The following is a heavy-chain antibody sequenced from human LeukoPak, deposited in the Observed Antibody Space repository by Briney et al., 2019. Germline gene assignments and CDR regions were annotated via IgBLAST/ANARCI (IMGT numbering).Heavy chain of an antibody. V-gene: IGHV3-43*02. CDR2: ISGDGGST. D-gene: IGHD3-10*01. J-gene: IGHJ4*02. CDR1: GFTFDDYA. CDR3: AKDIELVRSLSGVDDY. Sequence: GGSLRLSCAASGFTFDDYAMHWVRQAPGKGLEWVSLISGDGGSTYYADSVKGRFTISRDNSKNSLYLQMNSLRTEDTDLYYCAKDIELVRSLSGVDDYWGQGTLVTVSS.